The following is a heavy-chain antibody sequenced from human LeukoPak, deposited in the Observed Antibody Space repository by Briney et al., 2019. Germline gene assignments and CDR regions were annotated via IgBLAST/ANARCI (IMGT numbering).Heavy chain of an antibody. J-gene: IGHJ4*02. CDR2: INHGGST. V-gene: IGHV4-34*01. Sequence: PSETLSLTCAVQGGSLSDYYWSWIRQPPGKGLEWIGEINHGGSTNYNPSLKSRVSTSVDTSKNQFSLKLSSVTAADTAVYYCARGLMHHYESSGYYLYNFDCWGQGSLVPVSS. CDR3: ARGLMHHYESSGYYLYNFDC. D-gene: IGHD3-22*01. CDR1: GGSLSDYY.